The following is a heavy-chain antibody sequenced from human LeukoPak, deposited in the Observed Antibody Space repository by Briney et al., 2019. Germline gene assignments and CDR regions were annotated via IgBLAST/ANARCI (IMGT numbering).Heavy chain of an antibody. CDR2: ISYDGSNK. V-gene: IGHV3-30-3*01. Sequence: GRSLRLSCAASGFTFSSYAMHWVRQAPGKGLEWVAVISYDGSNKYYADSVKGRFTISRDNSKNTLYLQMNSLRAEDTAVYYCAREEQSHAFDIWGQGTMVTVSS. D-gene: IGHD6-19*01. J-gene: IGHJ3*02. CDR1: GFTFSSYA. CDR3: AREEQSHAFDI.